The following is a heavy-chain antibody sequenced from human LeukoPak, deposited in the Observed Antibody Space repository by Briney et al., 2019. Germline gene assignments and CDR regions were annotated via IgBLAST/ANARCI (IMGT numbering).Heavy chain of an antibody. CDR3: ARRSVTMVRGVMPTFDY. V-gene: IGHV4-39*01. J-gene: IGHJ4*02. CDR2: IYYSGST. Sequence: SETLSLTCTVSGGSISSSGYYWGWIRQPPGQGLQSIGSIYYSGSTYYKPSLKSRVTISVDTSKNQFSLKLSSVTAADTAVYYCARRSVTMVRGVMPTFDYWGQGTLVTVSS. D-gene: IGHD3-10*01. CDR1: GGSISSSGYY.